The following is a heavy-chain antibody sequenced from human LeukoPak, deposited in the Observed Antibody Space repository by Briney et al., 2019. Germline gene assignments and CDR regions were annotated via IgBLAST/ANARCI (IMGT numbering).Heavy chain of an antibody. CDR2: IRYDGSNK. J-gene: IGHJ4*02. V-gene: IGHV3-30*02. CDR3: ATDVDTAMVPDY. Sequence: GGSLRLSCAASGFTFSSYGMHWVRQAPGKGLEWVAFIRYDGSNKYYADSVKGRFTISRDNSKNTLYLQMNSLRAEDTAVYYCATDVDTAMVPDYWGQGTLVTVSS. D-gene: IGHD5-18*01. CDR1: GFTFSSYG.